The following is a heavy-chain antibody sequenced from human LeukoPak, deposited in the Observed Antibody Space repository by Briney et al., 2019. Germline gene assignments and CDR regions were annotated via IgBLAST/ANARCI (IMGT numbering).Heavy chain of an antibody. V-gene: IGHV1-2*02. D-gene: IGHD4-17*01. J-gene: IGHJ3*02. CDR1: GYTFTSYG. Sequence: ASVKVSCKASGYTFTSYGISWVRQAPGQGLEWMGWINPNSGGTNYAQKFQGRVTMTRDTSISTAYMELSRLRSDDTAVYYCARDSDDYGDAFDIWGQGTMVTVSS. CDR2: INPNSGGT. CDR3: ARDSDDYGDAFDI.